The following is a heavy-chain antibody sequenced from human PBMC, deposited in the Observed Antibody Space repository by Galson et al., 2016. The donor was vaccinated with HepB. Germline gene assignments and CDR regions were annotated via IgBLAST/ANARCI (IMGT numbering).Heavy chain of an antibody. J-gene: IGHJ5*02. V-gene: IGHV5-51*03. D-gene: IGHD2-2*01. CDR1: GYSFSNYW. CDR3: ARRDGTSWFGFWFDP. Sequence: QSGAEVKKPGESLKISCKGSGYSFSNYWIGWVRQMPGKGLEWMGLIYPGDSNTRYNLSFQGHVTISADKSTSTAYLQWSGLKASDTAMYYCARRDGTSWFGFWFDPWGQGTLVTVSS. CDR2: IYPGDSNT.